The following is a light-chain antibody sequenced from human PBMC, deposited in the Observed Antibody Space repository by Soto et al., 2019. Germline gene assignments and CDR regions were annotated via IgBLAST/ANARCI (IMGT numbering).Light chain of an antibody. CDR2: AAS. CDR1: QGISNY. J-gene: IGKJ4*01. Sequence: DIQMTQSPSSLSASVGDRVTITCRASQGISNYLAWYQQKPGKVPKLLIYAASTLQSGVPSRFSGSRSGTEFTLTISSLQPDDYATYYCQQYNSYSPLTFGGGTKVDIK. V-gene: IGKV1-27*01. CDR3: QQYNSYSPLT.